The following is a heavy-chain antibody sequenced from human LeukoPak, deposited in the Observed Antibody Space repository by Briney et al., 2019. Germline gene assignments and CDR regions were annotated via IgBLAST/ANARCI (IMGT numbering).Heavy chain of an antibody. CDR3: ASEIYSGSYSGLAY. J-gene: IGHJ4*02. CDR2: IYYSGST. CDR1: GGSISSYY. D-gene: IGHD1-26*01. V-gene: IGHV4-59*01. Sequence: SETLSLTCTVSGGSISSYYWSWIRQPPGKGLEWIGYIYYSGSTNYNPSLKSRVTISVDTSKNQFPLKLSSVTAADTAVYYCASEIYSGSYSGLAYWGQGTLVTVSS.